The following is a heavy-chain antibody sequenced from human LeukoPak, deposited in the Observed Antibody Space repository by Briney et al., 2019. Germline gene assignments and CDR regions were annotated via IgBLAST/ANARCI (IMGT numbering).Heavy chain of an antibody. CDR1: GFTFSSYS. CDR3: ARDWAGSSYDY. D-gene: IGHD3-10*01. V-gene: IGHV3-21*01. CDR2: ISCTSSYI. Sequence: GGSLRLSCAASGFTFSSYSIHWVRQTPGKGLEWVSSISCTSSYIYYADSVKGRFTISRDNAKNTVYLQMKGLRAEDTAVYYCARDWAGSSYDYWGQGTLVTVSS. J-gene: IGHJ4*02.